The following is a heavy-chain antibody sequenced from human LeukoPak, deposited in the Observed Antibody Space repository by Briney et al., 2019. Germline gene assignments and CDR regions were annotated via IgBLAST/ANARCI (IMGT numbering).Heavy chain of an antibody. J-gene: IGHJ4*02. D-gene: IGHD3-9*01. V-gene: IGHV1-8*01. CDR1: GYTFTSYD. CDR2: MNPNSGNT. CDR3: ARGRGYDILTGDDY. Sequence: ASVKVSCKASGYTFTSYDINWVRQATGQGLEWMGWMNPNSGNTGYAQKFQGRVTMTRNTSISTAYMELSSLRSEDTAVYYCARGRGYDILTGDDYWGQGTLVIVSS.